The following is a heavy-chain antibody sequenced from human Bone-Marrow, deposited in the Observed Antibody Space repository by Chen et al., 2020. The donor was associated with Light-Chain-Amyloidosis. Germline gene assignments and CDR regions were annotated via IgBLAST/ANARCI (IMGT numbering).Heavy chain of an antibody. CDR1: GFSLSTSGMC. CDR3: ARIRIGDRRGRSYYYDSSGYYYFDY. J-gene: IGHJ4*02. V-gene: IGHV2-70*15. D-gene: IGHD3-22*01. Sequence: QVTLRESGPALVKPTQTLTLTCTFSGFSLSTSGMCVSWIRQPPGKALEWLARIDWDDDKYYSTSLKTRLTISKDTSKNQVVLTMTNMDPVDTATYYCARIRIGDRRGRSYYYDSSGYYYFDYWGQGTLVTVSS. CDR2: IDWDDDK.